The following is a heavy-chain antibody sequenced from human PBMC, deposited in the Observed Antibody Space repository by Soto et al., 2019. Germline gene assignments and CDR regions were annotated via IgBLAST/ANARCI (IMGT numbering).Heavy chain of an antibody. V-gene: IGHV3-30*18. CDR1: GFTFSSYG. CDR2: ISYDGSNK. J-gene: IGHJ4*02. CDR3: AKDSAVVVVAATRAPDY. Sequence: QVQLVESGGGVVQPGRSLRLSCAASGFTFSSYGMHWVRQAPGKGLEWVAVISYDGSNKYYADSVKGRFTISRDNSKNTLYLQMNSLRAEDTAVYYCAKDSAVVVVAATRAPDYWGQGTLVTVSS. D-gene: IGHD2-15*01.